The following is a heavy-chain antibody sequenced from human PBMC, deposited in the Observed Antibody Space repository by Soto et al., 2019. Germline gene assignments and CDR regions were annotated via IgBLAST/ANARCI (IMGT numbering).Heavy chain of an antibody. D-gene: IGHD3-10*01. CDR3: AGRSGSSDY. CDR1: GFTFSNYT. Sequence: LRLSCAASGFTFSNYTMHWVRQAPGKGLERVALISHDEIDKYFADAVKGRFTISRDNSKNTLYLQMDSLRAEDTAVYYCAGRSGSSDYWGRGTLVTVSS. CDR2: ISHDEIDK. J-gene: IGHJ4*02. V-gene: IGHV3-30*04.